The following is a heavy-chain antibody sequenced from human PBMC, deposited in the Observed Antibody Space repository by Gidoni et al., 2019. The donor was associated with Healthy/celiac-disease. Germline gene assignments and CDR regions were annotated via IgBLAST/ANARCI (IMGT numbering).Heavy chain of an antibody. CDR1: GGSISSYY. J-gene: IGHJ1*01. V-gene: IGHV4-59*01. D-gene: IGHD2-8*01. CDR2: IAYSGTT. Sequence: QVQLQESGPGLVKPSATLSLTCPVSGGSISSYYWSWIRQPPGKGLEWIGYIAYSGTTNYNHALKSRVTISGDTSKNQFSLKLSSVTAADTAVYYCARASQAYCTNGVCYRGRYIQHWGQGTLVTVSS. CDR3: ARASQAYCTNGVCYRGRYIQH.